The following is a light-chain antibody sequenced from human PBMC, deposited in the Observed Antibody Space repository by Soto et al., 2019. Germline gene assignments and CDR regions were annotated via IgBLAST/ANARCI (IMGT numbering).Light chain of an antibody. V-gene: IGLV1-44*01. CDR2: ANA. Sequence: QSVLTQPPSASGTPGQRVSISCSGSTSNIGGNTVNWYQQLPGSAPKLLIYANAQRPSGVPDRFSGSKSGTSASLGISGLQSEDEADYYCAEWNDSLNGVVFGGGTKLTVL. CDR1: TSNIGGNT. J-gene: IGLJ2*01. CDR3: AEWNDSLNGVV.